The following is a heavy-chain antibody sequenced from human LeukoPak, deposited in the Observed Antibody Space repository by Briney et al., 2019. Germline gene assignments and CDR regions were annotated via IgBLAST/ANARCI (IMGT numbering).Heavy chain of an antibody. J-gene: IGHJ4*02. CDR1: GFTFSSYS. V-gene: IGHV3-48*01. CDR3: ARVEDYDILTGFDY. D-gene: IGHD3-9*01. CDR2: ITSSSSTI. Sequence: GGSLRLSCAASGFTFSSYSMNWVRQAPGKGLEWISYITSSSSTIYYADSVQGRFTISRDNAKNSLYLQMNSLRAEDTAVYYCARVEDYDILTGFDYWGQGTLVTVSS.